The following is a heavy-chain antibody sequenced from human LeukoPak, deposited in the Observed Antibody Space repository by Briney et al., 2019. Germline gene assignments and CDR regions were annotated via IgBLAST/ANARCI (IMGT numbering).Heavy chain of an antibody. CDR2: IYYSGST. J-gene: IGHJ4*02. Sequence: SQTLSLTCTVSGGSISSSSYYWGWIRQPPGKGLEWIGSIYYSGSTYYNPSLKSRVTISVDTSKNQFSLKLSSVTAADTAVYYCARRNDFFDYWGQGTLVTVSS. CDR3: ARRNDFFDY. CDR1: GGSISSSSYY. V-gene: IGHV4-39*01.